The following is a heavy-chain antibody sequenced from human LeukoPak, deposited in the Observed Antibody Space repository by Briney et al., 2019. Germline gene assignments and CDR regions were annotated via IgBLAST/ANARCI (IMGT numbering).Heavy chain of an antibody. V-gene: IGHV1-69-2*01. J-gene: IGHJ4*02. CDR2: VDPEDGET. Sequence: ASVKVSCKVSGYTFTDYYMHWVQQAPGKGLEWMGLVDPEDGETIYAEKFQGRVTITADTSTDTAYMELSSLRSEDTAVYYCATEFRIAARPGGDYWSQGTLVTVSS. D-gene: IGHD6-6*01. CDR1: GYTFTDYY. CDR3: ATEFRIAARPGGDY.